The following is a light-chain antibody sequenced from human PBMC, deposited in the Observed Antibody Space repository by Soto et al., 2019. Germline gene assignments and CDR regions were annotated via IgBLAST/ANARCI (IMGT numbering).Light chain of an antibody. CDR3: SSYTTTSTLIK. Sequence: QSALTQPASVSGSPGQSITISCTGTSSDFASYNFVSWYQHYPGKAPKLIIYEVSNRPSGVSNRFSGSKSGNTASLTISGLQAEDEADYYCSSYTTTSTLIKFCGGTKLTVL. CDR2: EVS. V-gene: IGLV2-14*01. J-gene: IGLJ2*01. CDR1: SSDFASYNF.